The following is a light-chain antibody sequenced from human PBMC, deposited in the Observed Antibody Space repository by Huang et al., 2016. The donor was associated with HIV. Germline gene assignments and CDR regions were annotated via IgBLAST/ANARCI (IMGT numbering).Light chain of an antibody. CDR1: HDINTY. Sequence: QLTQSPSSLSASIGDRVTIACRASHDINTYLAWYQQKPGRAPKLLIYDASTFQTGVPSRFRGFGSGTAFSLTITSLQPDDFAVYYCQQLSAYPLSFGPGTTVD. CDR3: QQLSAYPLS. V-gene: IGKV1-9*01. CDR2: DAS. J-gene: IGKJ3*01.